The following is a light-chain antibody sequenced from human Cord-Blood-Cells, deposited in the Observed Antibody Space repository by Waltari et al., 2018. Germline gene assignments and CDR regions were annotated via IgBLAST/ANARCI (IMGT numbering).Light chain of an antibody. V-gene: IGKV1-39*01. CDR2: AAS. CDR3: QQSYSTPYS. J-gene: IGKJ2*03. CDR1: PSISSY. Sequence: DIQLTQSPSLLSASVGTRVTITCRASPSISSYLNWYQKKPGKAPKLLIYAASSLQSGVPSRFSGSGSGTEVTLTISSLQPEDFATYYCQQSYSTPYSFGQGTKLEIK.